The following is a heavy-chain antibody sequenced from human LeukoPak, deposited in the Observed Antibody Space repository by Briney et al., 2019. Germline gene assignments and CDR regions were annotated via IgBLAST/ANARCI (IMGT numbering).Heavy chain of an antibody. CDR1: GGSISSGGYY. CDR3: ARSWVVAAMYNWFDP. D-gene: IGHD2-15*01. J-gene: IGHJ5*02. Sequence: PSQTLSLTCTVSGGSISSGGYYWSWIRQPPGKGLEWIGYIYHSGSTYYNPSLKSRVTISVDRSKNQFSLKLSSVTAADTAVYYCARSWVVAAMYNWFDPWGQGTLVTVSS. CDR2: IYHSGST. V-gene: IGHV4-30-2*01.